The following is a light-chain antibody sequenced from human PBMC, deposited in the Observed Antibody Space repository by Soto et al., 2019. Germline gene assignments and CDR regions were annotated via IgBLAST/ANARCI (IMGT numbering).Light chain of an antibody. CDR3: QQYNNWPLT. CDR1: QSVSHR. CDR2: DSS. V-gene: IGKV3D-15*01. J-gene: IGKJ5*01. Sequence: EIVMTQSPATLSVSPGERATLSCRASQSVSHRLAWYQHRPGQVLRVVIYDSSSRSAGIPARFSGSGSGTEFTLTISSLQSEDFAVYYCQQYNNWPLTFGQGTRLEIK.